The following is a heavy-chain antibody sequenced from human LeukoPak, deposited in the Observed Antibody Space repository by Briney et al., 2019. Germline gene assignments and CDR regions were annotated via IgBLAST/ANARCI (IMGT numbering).Heavy chain of an antibody. Sequence: PGGSLRLSCAASGFTFSSKWMSRVRQAPGKGLEWVANIKHDGSEKYYVDSVKGRFTISRDNAKNTLFLQMNGLRAEDTAVYYCARVSLSSGCLSNWGQGTLVTVSS. D-gene: IGHD6-19*01. CDR2: IKHDGSEK. J-gene: IGHJ4*02. CDR3: ARVSLSSGCLSN. V-gene: IGHV3-7*01. CDR1: GFTFSSKW.